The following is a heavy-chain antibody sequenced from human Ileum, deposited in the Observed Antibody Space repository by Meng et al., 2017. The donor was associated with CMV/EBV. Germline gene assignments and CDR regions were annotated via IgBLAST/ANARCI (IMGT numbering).Heavy chain of an antibody. V-gene: IGHV1-69*05. CDR2: IIPIFGTA. CDR1: GGTFSSYA. J-gene: IGHJ5*02. Sequence: CKASGGTFSSYAISSVRQAPGQGLEWMGGIIPIFGTANYAQMFQGSVTFTTDDSTSTAYMELSSLRSEDTAVYYCARGTGIAAAVSSWGQGTLVTVSS. CDR3: ARGTGIAAAVSS. D-gene: IGHD6-13*01.